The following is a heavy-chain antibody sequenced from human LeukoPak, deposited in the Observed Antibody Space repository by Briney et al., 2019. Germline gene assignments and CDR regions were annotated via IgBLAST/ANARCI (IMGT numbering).Heavy chain of an antibody. V-gene: IGHV3-48*04. D-gene: IGHD3-16*01. CDR2: IGGDGIA. CDR1: GLIFSGSW. CDR3: AKDRANWAIDD. J-gene: IGHJ4*02. Sequence: GGSLRLSCAASGLIFSGSWMNWVRQAPGKGLEWISYIGGDGIAFYADSVKGRFTASKDDARKSMYLQMNSLRVEDTAVYYCAKDRANWAIDDWGQGTQVTVSS.